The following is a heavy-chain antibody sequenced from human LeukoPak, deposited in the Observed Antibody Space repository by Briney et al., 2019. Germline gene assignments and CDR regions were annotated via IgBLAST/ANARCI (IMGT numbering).Heavy chain of an antibody. CDR2: INPNSGGT. Sequence: ASVKVSCKASGYTFTGYYMHWVRQAPGQGLEWMGWINPNSGGTNYAQKFQGRVTMTRDTSISTAYMELSRLRSGDTALYYCARGGYSGTEKPNDYWGQGTRVTVSS. J-gene: IGHJ4*02. CDR1: GYTFTGYY. D-gene: IGHD1-26*01. V-gene: IGHV1-2*02. CDR3: ARGGYSGTEKPNDY.